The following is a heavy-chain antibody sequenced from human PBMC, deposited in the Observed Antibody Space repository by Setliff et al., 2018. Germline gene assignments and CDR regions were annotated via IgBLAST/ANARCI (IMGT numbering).Heavy chain of an antibody. CDR3: ARGGGSYRAGNSRPTYWFDP. CDR2: IRPNGGGT. J-gene: IGHJ5*02. CDR1: GYPFTGYY. V-gene: IGHV1-2*02. D-gene: IGHD2-21*01. Sequence: ASVKVSCKAFGYPFTGYYYNHWVRQAPGQGPEWMGWIRPNGGGTHYAQKFQGRVTMTRDTANSTVYMDLSSLTSDDTAIYYCARGGGSYRAGNSRPTYWFDPWGQGTLVTVSS.